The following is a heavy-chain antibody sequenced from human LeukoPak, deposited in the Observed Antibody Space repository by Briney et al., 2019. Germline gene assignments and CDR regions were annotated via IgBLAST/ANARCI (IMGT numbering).Heavy chain of an antibody. V-gene: IGHV1-3*01. D-gene: IGHD4-11*01. CDR3: ARAPMTNFFDY. J-gene: IGHJ4*02. CDR2: INAGNGDT. CDR1: GYIFSTST. Sequence: WASVKVSCKASGYIFSTSTMHWVRQAPGQRLEWMGWINAGNGDTKYSQKFQGRVTITRDTSASTAYMELSSLRSEDTAVYYCARAPMTNFFDYWGQGTLVTVSS.